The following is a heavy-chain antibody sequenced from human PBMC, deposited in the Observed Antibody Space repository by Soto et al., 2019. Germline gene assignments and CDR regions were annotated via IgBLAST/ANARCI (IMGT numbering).Heavy chain of an antibody. V-gene: IGHV1-46*01. CDR2: INPMSGST. CDR1: GYTFTNYY. D-gene: IGHD3-10*01. J-gene: IGHJ4*02. Sequence: QVQLVQSGAEVKKPGASVKVSCRASGYTFTNYYIHWVRQAPGQGLEWMAIINPMSGSTNYAQNFQGRVTLTMATSTTTVYMDLSILRFEDTAVYFCARDLLAGDFWGQGTLVTVSS. CDR3: ARDLLAGDF.